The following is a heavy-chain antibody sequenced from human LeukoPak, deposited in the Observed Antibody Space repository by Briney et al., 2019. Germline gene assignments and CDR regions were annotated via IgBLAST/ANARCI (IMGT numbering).Heavy chain of an antibody. J-gene: IGHJ3*02. Sequence: GVSLRLSCAASGVTFSCYSMNWVRQAPGKGLEWVSSISSSSYIYYADSVKGRFTISRDNAKNTLYVQMNSLRAEDTAVYYCSTGSGHAFDIWGRGTMVTVSS. CDR3: STGSGHAFDI. D-gene: IGHD3-10*01. CDR1: GVTFSCYS. CDR2: ISSSSYI. V-gene: IGHV3-21*01.